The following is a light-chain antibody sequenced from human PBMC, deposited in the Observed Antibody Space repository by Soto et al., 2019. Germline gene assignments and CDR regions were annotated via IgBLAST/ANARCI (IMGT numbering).Light chain of an antibody. CDR3: SSYTSSSTPLYV. V-gene: IGLV2-14*01. CDR1: SSDVGGYNY. J-gene: IGLJ1*01. Sequence: QSALTQPASVSGSPGQSITISCTGTSSDVGGYNYVSWYQQHPGKAPKLMIYDVSNRPSGVSNRFSGSKSGNXXSLTISGLQAEDEADYYCSSYTSSSTPLYVFGTGTKLTVL. CDR2: DVS.